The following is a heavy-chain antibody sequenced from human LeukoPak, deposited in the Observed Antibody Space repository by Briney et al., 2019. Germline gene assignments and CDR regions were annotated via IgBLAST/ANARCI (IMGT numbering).Heavy chain of an antibody. CDR1: GGSISSDSHY. CDR2: VYVSGST. V-gene: IGHV4-61*02. CDR3: ARETTARGYFDY. Sequence: PSQTLSLTCTVSGGSISSDSHYWSWIRQPAGKALESIGRVYVSGSTNYNPSLKSRDTISIDTSKNHFSLRLSSVTAADTAVYYCARETTARGYFDYWGQGTLVTVSS. D-gene: IGHD4-17*01. J-gene: IGHJ4*02.